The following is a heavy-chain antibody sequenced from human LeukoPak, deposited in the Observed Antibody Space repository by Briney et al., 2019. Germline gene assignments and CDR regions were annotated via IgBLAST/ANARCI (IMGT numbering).Heavy chain of an antibody. D-gene: IGHD1-1*01. Sequence: PGGSLRLSCAASGFSFDDYAMHWLRQAPGKGLQWVSGISWNSGSEGYADSVKGRFTISRDNAKNSLYLQMNSLRAEDTAFYHCAKDGRPDTYGIFDLWGHGTLVTVSS. CDR1: GFSFDDYA. CDR2: ISWNSGSE. V-gene: IGHV3-9*01. CDR3: AKDGRPDTYGIFDL. J-gene: IGHJ4*01.